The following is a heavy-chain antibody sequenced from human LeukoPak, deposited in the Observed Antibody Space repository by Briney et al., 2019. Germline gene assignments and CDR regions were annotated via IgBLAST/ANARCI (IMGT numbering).Heavy chain of an antibody. V-gene: IGHV4-34*01. D-gene: IGHD1-26*01. CDR2: INHSGST. Sequence: SETLSLTCAVYGGSFSGYYWSWIRQPPGKGLEWIGEINHSGSTNYNPSLKSRVTISVDTSKNQFSLKLSSVTAADTAVYYCARGGGSGSYYGDYYYYYMDVWGKGTTVTVSS. CDR1: GGSFSGYY. CDR3: ARGGGSGSYYGDYYYYYMDV. J-gene: IGHJ6*03.